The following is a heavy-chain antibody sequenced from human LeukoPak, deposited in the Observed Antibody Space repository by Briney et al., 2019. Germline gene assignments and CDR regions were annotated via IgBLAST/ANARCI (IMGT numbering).Heavy chain of an antibody. V-gene: IGHV3-74*01. CDR1: GLTFSSHW. CDR3: ATQQGGNPAY. D-gene: IGHD1-14*01. Sequence: PGGSLRLSCAASGLTFSSHWMHWVRQAPGKGLVWVSRITNDGSSTTYADSVKGRFTISRGNAKNMLYLQVNSLRAEDTAVHYCATQQGGNPAYWGQGTLVTVSS. J-gene: IGHJ4*02. CDR2: ITNDGSST.